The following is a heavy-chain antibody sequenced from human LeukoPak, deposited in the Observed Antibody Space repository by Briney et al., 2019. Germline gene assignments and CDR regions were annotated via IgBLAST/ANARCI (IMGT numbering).Heavy chain of an antibody. J-gene: IGHJ4*02. Sequence: GGSLRLSCAASGFTFSNYWMHWVRQAPGKGLEWVANIKQDGSEKYYVDSVKGRFTISRDNAKNSLYLQMNSLRAEDTAVYYCARQATYYYDSSGSPLSAAGTNFDYWGQGTLVTVSS. CDR2: IKQDGSEK. V-gene: IGHV3-7*01. D-gene: IGHD3-22*01. CDR1: GFTFSNYW. CDR3: ARQATYYYDSSGSPLSAAGTNFDY.